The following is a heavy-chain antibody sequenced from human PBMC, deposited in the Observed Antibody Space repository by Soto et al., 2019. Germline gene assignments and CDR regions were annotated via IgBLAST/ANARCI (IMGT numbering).Heavy chain of an antibody. CDR1: GFTFSNNA. CDR2: ISGSGRST. Sequence: GGSLRLSCAASGFTFSNNAMTWVRQAPGKGLEWVSTISGSGRSTYYADSVKGRFTISRDNSKNTLYLQLNSLRAEDTAIYYCAKRGAGSSSSPGYYDCWGQGTQVTVSS. V-gene: IGHV3-23*01. CDR3: AKRGAGSSSSPGYYDC. D-gene: IGHD6-6*01. J-gene: IGHJ4*02.